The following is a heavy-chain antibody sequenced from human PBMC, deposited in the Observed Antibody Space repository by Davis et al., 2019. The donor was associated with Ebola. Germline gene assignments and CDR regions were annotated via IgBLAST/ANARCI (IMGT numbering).Heavy chain of an antibody. CDR3: ARALSGYYYFDL. CDR1: GFTFNSYA. CDR2: ISYDGSKK. J-gene: IGHJ2*01. Sequence: GESLKISCAASGFTFNSYAMHWVRQAPGKGLEWVTVISYDGSKKSYADSVKGRFTISRDNPKNKVFLQMNSLRPEDAAVYYCARALSGYYYFDLWGRGTLVTVSS. D-gene: IGHD3-3*01. V-gene: IGHV3-30*04.